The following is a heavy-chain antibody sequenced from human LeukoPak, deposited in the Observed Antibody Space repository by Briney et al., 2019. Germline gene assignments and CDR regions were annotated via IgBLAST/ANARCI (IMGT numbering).Heavy chain of an antibody. CDR2: IYYSGST. D-gene: IGHD6-13*01. Sequence: MASQTLSLTCTVSGGSISSGGYYWSWIRQHPGKGLEWIGYIYYSGSTYYNPSLKSRVTISVDTSKNQFSLKLSSVTAADTAVYYCARTRFIAADTRGSYYYGMDVWGQGTTVTVSS. V-gene: IGHV4-31*03. CDR1: GGSISSGGYY. J-gene: IGHJ6*02. CDR3: ARTRFIAADTRGSYYYGMDV.